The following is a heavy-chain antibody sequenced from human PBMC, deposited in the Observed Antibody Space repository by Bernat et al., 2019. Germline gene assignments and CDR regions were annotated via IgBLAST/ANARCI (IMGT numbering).Heavy chain of an antibody. V-gene: IGHV1-18*01. D-gene: IGHD3-3*01. J-gene: IGHJ6*03. CDR1: GYTFTSYG. Sequence: QVQLVQSGAEVKKPGASVKVSCKASGYTFTSYGISWVRQAPGQGLEWMGWISAYNGNTNYAQKLQGRVTMTTDTSTSTAYMELRSLRSDDTAVYYCARAVHYECWSGYYYYFYMDYWGKGTTVTVSS. CDR3: ARAVHYECWSGYYYYFYMDY. CDR2: ISAYNGNT.